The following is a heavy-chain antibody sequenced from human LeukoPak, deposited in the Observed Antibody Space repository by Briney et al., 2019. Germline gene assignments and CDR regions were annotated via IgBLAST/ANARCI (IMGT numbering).Heavy chain of an antibody. D-gene: IGHD6-13*01. J-gene: IGHJ4*02. V-gene: IGHV3-48*01. CDR2: VSSSSSTI. CDR3: ASSIAAAEIDY. CDR1: GFTFSSYS. Sequence: GGSLRLSCAASGFTFSSYSMNWVRQAPGKGLEWVSYVSSSSSTIYYADSVKGRFTISRDNAKNSLYLQMNSLRAEDTAVYYCASSIAAAEIDYWGQGTLVTVSS.